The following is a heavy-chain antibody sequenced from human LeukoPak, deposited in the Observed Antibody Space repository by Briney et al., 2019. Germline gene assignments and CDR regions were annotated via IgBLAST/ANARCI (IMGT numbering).Heavy chain of an antibody. CDR1: SGSFSGYY. CDR2: INHSGST. J-gene: IGHJ4*02. Sequence: SETLSLTCAVYSGSFSGYYWSWLRQPPGKGLEWIGEINHSGSTNYNPSLNSRVTRSVDTSKNKFSLKLSSVTAADTAVYYCARGVATIRTNRFDYWGQGTLVTVSS. V-gene: IGHV4-34*01. CDR3: ARGVATIRTNRFDY. D-gene: IGHD5-12*01.